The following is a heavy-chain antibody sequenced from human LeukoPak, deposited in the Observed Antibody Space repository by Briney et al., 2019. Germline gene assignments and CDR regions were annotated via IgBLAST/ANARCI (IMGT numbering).Heavy chain of an antibody. CDR1: GGSISSYY. J-gene: IGHJ4*02. Sequence: MPSETLSLTCTVSGGSISSYYWSWIRQPPGKGLEWIGYIYYSGSTNYNPSLKSRVTISVDTSKNQFSLKLSSVTAADTAVYYCARHRYYFDYWGQGILVTVSS. CDR3: ARHRYYFDY. V-gene: IGHV4-59*08. CDR2: IYYSGST.